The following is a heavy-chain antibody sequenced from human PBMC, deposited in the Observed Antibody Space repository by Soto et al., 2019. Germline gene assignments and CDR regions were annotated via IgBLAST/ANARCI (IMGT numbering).Heavy chain of an antibody. CDR3: ARLIGNSLIWSGFYGMDV. J-gene: IGHJ6*02. V-gene: IGHV5-51*01. D-gene: IGHD3-3*01. CDR1: GYSFTSYW. CDR2: IYPGDSDT. Sequence: PGESLKISCKGSGYSFTSYWIGWVRQMPGKGLEWMGIIYPGDSDTRYSPSFQGQVTISADKSISTAYLQWSSLKASDTAMYYCARLIGNSLIWSGFYGMDVWGQGTTVTVSS.